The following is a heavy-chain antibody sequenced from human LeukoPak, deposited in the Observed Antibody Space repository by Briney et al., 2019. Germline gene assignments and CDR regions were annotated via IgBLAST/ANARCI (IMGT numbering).Heavy chain of an antibody. J-gene: IGHJ4*02. CDR1: GYTFTRYY. Sequence: ASVTVSCTASGYTFTRYYMHWVRPAPGQGLEWMGRIDPNSGGTNYAQKFQGRVTMTRDTSISTAYMELSRLRSDDTAVYYCARGYSYGHYFDYWGQGTLVTVSS. CDR2: IDPNSGGT. CDR3: ARGYSYGHYFDY. V-gene: IGHV1-2*06. D-gene: IGHD5-18*01.